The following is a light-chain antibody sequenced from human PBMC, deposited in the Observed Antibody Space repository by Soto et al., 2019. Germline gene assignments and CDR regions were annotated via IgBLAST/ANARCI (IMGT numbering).Light chain of an antibody. V-gene: IGKV3-20*01. CDR1: QSVSSSY. CDR2: GAS. Sequence: EIVLTQAPGSLSLAPGARATLSCKPSQSVSSSYLAWYQQKPGQAPRLLIYGASSRATGIPDRFSSSGSGTDFPLTISRLEPEDFAVYYCQQYGTSPITFGQGTRLEIK. J-gene: IGKJ5*01. CDR3: QQYGTSPIT.